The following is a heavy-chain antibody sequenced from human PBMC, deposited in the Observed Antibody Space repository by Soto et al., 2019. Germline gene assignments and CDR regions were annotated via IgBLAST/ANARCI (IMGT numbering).Heavy chain of an antibody. V-gene: IGHV1-2*02. CDR3: ARVDYYDSSGYF. J-gene: IGHJ4*02. Sequence: ASVKVSCKASGYTFTGYYMHWVRQAPGQGLEWMGWINPNSGGTNYAQKFQGRVTMTRDTSISTAYMELSRLRSDDTAVYYCARVDYYDSSGYFWGQGTLVTVSS. CDR1: GYTFTGYY. D-gene: IGHD3-22*01. CDR2: INPNSGGT.